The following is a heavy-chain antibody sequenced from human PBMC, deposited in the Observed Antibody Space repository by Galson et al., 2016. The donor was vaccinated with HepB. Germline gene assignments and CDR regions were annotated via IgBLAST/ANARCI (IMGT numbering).Heavy chain of an antibody. Sequence: SLRLSCAASGFIFSSYGLHWVRQAPGKGLEWVAVIWYDGSVKYYADSVKGRFTISRDNSKNTVYLQMNSLRVEDTAVYFCARSFGRFQKWFDPWGQGTLVTVSS. CDR2: IWYDGSVK. J-gene: IGHJ5*02. CDR1: GFIFSSYG. D-gene: IGHD3-3*01. CDR3: ARSFGRFQKWFDP. V-gene: IGHV3-33*01.